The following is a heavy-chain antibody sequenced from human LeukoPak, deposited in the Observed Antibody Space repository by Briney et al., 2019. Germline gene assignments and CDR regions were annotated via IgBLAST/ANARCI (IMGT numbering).Heavy chain of an antibody. V-gene: IGHV3-7*01. J-gene: IGHJ4*02. Sequence: GGSLRLSCAGSGFTFSSYWMCWVRQAPGKGLEWVAIIKQDGSDKYYVDSVEGRFIISRDNAKNSLYLQMNSLRAEDTAVYYCLTSTRSHRFDYWGQGTLVTVSS. CDR1: GFTFSSYW. CDR3: LTSTRSHRFDY. D-gene: IGHD2-15*01. CDR2: IKQDGSDK.